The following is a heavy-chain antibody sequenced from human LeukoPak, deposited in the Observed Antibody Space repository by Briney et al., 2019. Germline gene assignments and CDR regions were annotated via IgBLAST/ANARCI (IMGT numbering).Heavy chain of an antibody. Sequence: GASVKVSCKASGYTFTSYYMHWVRQAPGQGLEWMGIINPSGGSTSYAQKFQGRVTMTRDTSTSTAYMELRSLRSDDTAVYYCARDLWVGYCSSTSCHTGFDPWGQGTLVTVSS. CDR2: INPSGGST. V-gene: IGHV1-46*01. D-gene: IGHD2-2*02. CDR1: GYTFTSYY. CDR3: ARDLWVGYCSSTSCHTGFDP. J-gene: IGHJ5*02.